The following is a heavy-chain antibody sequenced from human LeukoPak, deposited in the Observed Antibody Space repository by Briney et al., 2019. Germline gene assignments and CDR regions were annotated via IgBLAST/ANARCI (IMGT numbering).Heavy chain of an antibody. CDR1: GFTFSSYA. D-gene: IGHD3-3*01. Sequence: GGSLRLSCAASGFTFSSYAMHWVRQAPGKGLEWVAVISYDGSNKYYADSVKGRFTISRDNSKNTLYLQMNSLRAEDTAVYYCAKDPLEDGTYDFWSGSARGTSYYFDYWGQGTLVTVSS. J-gene: IGHJ4*02. V-gene: IGHV3-30-3*01. CDR2: ISYDGSNK. CDR3: AKDPLEDGTYDFWSGSARGTSYYFDY.